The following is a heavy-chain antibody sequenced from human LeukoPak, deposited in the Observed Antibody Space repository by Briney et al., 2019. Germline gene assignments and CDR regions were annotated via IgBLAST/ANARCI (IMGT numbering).Heavy chain of an antibody. Sequence: SETLSLTCTVSGGSISSTSYDWYWIRQPAGKGLEWIGHIYTSGSTNYNPSLKSRVTISVDTSKNQFSLKLTSVTATDTAVYYCARGRTYFGNFDLWGRGTLVTVSS. CDR1: GGSISSTSYD. CDR2: IYTSGST. D-gene: IGHD3-9*01. V-gene: IGHV4-61*09. J-gene: IGHJ2*01. CDR3: ARGRTYFGNFDL.